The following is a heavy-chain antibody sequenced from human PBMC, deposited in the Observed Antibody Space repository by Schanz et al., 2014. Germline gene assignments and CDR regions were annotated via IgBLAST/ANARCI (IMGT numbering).Heavy chain of an antibody. V-gene: IGHV3-23*04. D-gene: IGHD2-15*01. CDR1: GFTFSSYA. Sequence: EVLLVESGGGLVKPGGSLRLSCAASGFTFSSYAMSWVRQAPGKGLEWVSALSGSGGSTYYADSVKGRFTISRDNSKNILYLQMNSLRAEDTAVYYCAKARRKSNCSGGRCFHYSYYGMDVWGQGTTVTVSS. J-gene: IGHJ6*02. CDR2: LSGSGGST. CDR3: AKARRKSNCSGGRCFHYSYYGMDV.